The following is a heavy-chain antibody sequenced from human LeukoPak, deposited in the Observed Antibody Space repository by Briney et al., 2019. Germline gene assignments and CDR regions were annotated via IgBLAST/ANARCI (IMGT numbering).Heavy chain of an antibody. V-gene: IGHV3-21*01. CDR2: ISSSSGYI. Sequence: GGSLRLSCAASGFTFSSYSMNWVHQAPGKGLEWVSSISSSSGYIYYADSVKGRFTISRDNAKTSLYLQMNSLRAEDSAVYYCARSTSARSPCFDYWGQGTLVTVSS. CDR3: ARSTSARSPCFDY. CDR1: GFTFSSYS. J-gene: IGHJ4*02. D-gene: IGHD6-6*01.